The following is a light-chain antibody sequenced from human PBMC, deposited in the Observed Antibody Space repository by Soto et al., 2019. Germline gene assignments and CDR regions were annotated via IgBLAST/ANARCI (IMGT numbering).Light chain of an antibody. CDR3: AAWDDRLGGLYV. CDR1: SSNIGTNY. V-gene: IGLV1-47*01. CDR2: RNN. J-gene: IGLJ1*01. Sequence: QSVLTQPPSASGTPGQRVTISCSGSSSNIGTNYVYWYQQLPGTAPKLLIYRNNQRPSGVPDRFSGSKSGTSASLAISGLRSEDEADYYCAAWDDRLGGLYVFGIGPKVTVL.